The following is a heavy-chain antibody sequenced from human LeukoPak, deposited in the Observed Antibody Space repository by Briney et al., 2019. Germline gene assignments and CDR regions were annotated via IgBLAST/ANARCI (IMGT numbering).Heavy chain of an antibody. Sequence: GGSLRLSCAASAFTFSSYCMSWVRQAPGKGREWVANIKQDGSEKYYVDSVKGRFTISRDNTKNSLYLQMNSLRPEDTAVYYCARDHLYGSGSYYFGEYYYYGMDVWGQGTTVTVSS. CDR1: AFTFSSYC. D-gene: IGHD3-10*01. CDR3: ARDHLYGSGSYYFGEYYYYGMDV. CDR2: IKQDGSEK. J-gene: IGHJ6*02. V-gene: IGHV3-7*01.